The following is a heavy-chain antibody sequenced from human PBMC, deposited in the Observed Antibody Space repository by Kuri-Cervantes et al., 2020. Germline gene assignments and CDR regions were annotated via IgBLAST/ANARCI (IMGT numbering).Heavy chain of an antibody. D-gene: IGHD2-15*01. J-gene: IGHJ5*02. V-gene: IGHV1-2*04. CDR2: INPNSGGT. Sequence: ASVKVSCKASGYTFTGYYMHWVRQAPGQGLEWMGWINPNSGGTNYAQKFQGWVTMTRDTSTSTVYMELSSVRSEDTAVYYCTWVPCSGGRCYSDWFDPWGQGTLVTVSS. CDR3: TWVPCSGGRCYSDWFDP. CDR1: GYTFTGYY.